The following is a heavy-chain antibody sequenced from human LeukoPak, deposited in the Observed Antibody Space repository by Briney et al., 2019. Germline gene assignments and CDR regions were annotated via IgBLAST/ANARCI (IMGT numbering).Heavy chain of an antibody. V-gene: IGHV3-7*01. J-gene: IGHJ4*02. CDR2: IKEDGRDI. CDR1: QFSISYDW. CDR3: VRGSGWFFGL. Sequence: PGGSLRLSCAASQFSISYDWMHWVRQAAGKGREWVASIKEDGRDIHYLDSVKGRFSISRDNAKNSLYLEMNTLRAEDTAVYYCVRGSGWFFGLWGQGSLVSVSS. D-gene: IGHD6-19*01.